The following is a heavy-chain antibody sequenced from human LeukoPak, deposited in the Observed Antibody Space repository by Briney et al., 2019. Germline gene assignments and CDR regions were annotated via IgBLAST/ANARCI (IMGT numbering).Heavy chain of an antibody. D-gene: IGHD6-6*01. Sequence: GGSLRLSCAASGFTFDDYAMHWVRQAPGKGLEWVSGISWNSGSIGYADSVKGRFTISRDNAKNSLYLQMNSLRAEDMALYYCAKDYYSSSSGPLGGAFDIWGQGTMVTVSS. CDR2: ISWNSGSI. CDR1: GFTFDDYA. CDR3: AKDYYSSSSGPLGGAFDI. V-gene: IGHV3-9*03. J-gene: IGHJ3*02.